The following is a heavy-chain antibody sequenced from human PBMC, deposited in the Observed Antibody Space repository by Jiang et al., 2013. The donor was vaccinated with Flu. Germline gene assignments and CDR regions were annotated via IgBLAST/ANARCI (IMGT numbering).Heavy chain of an antibody. J-gene: IGHJ4*02. CDR3: ARVPTGNYQFDS. CDR1: GFTFSSYW. Sequence: VQLLESGGGLVQPGGSLRLSCAASGFTFSSYWMHWVRQAPGKGLVWVSRIKTDGSTTSYADSVKGRFTISRDNAKNTLYLQMNSLRAEDTAVYYCARVPTGNYQFDSWGQGTLVTVSS. V-gene: IGHV3-74*02. CDR2: IKTDGSTT. D-gene: IGHD2-2*01.